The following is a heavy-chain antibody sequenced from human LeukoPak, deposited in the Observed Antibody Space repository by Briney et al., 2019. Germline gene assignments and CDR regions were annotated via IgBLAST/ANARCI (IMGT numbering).Heavy chain of an antibody. CDR1: GFPLNSHW. V-gene: IGHV3-7*01. CDR3: ARKLGSQQFDY. CDR2: INQDGSIK. Sequence: GSLGPPLAGSGFPLNSHWIQRGRQAPGPGLEWVANINQDGSIKYFVASVKGRFTLSRDNTKNSVYLEIKNLRAEDTAVYYCARKLGSQQFDYWGQGTLVTVSS. J-gene: IGHJ4*02. D-gene: IGHD1-26*01.